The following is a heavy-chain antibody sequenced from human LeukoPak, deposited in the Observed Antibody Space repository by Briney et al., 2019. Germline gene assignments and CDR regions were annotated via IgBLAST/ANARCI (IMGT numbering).Heavy chain of an antibody. CDR3: ARDRMAAAGAIVY. Sequence: GGSLRLSCAASGFPFSSYWMSWVRQAPGKGLEWVANIKQDGSEKNYVDSVKGRFTISRDNAKNSLYLQVNSLRAEDTAVYYCARDRMAAAGAIVYWGQGALVTVSS. CDR1: GFPFSSYW. CDR2: IKQDGSEK. D-gene: IGHD6-13*01. V-gene: IGHV3-7*01. J-gene: IGHJ4*02.